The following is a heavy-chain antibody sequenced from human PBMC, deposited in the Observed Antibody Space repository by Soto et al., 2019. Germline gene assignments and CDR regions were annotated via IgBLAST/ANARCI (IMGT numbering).Heavy chain of an antibody. D-gene: IGHD3-16*02. CDR1: GGSISSYY. Sequence: SETLSLTCTVSGGSISSYYWSWIRQPPGKGLEWIGYIYYSGSTNYNPSLKSRVTISVDTSKNQFSLKLSSVTAADTAVYYCARELYISDYIWGSYRLIGHNWFDPWGQGTLVTVSS. CDR2: IYYSGST. J-gene: IGHJ5*02. CDR3: ARELYISDYIWGSYRLIGHNWFDP. V-gene: IGHV4-59*01.